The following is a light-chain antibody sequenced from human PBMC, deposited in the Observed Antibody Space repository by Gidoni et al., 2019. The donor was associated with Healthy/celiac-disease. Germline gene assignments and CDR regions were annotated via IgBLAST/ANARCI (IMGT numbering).Light chain of an antibody. CDR3: QQRYSTPPYT. J-gene: IGKJ2*01. Sequence: QMTQTPSSLSASVGDRVTITCRASQSISSYLNWYQQKPGKAPKRLIYAAASLQSRVPSRCSGSGAWTDFILTISSLQPEDFATYYCQQRYSTPPYTFGQGTKLEIK. V-gene: IGKV1-39*01. CDR1: QSISSY. CDR2: AAA.